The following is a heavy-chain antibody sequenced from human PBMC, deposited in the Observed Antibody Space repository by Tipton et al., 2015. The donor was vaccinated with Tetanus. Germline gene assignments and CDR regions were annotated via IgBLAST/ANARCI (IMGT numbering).Heavy chain of an antibody. CDR2: ISGSGGST. CDR3: AKACKEQLPPGTSSLYYFDY. V-gene: IGHV3-23*01. Sequence: SLRLSCAASGFTFSSYAMSWVRQAPGKGLEWVSAISGSGGSTYYADSVKGRFTISRDNSKNTLYLQMNSLRAEDTAVYYCAKACKEQLPPGTSSLYYFDYWGQGTLVTVSS. CDR1: GFTFSSYA. D-gene: IGHD6-13*01. J-gene: IGHJ4*02.